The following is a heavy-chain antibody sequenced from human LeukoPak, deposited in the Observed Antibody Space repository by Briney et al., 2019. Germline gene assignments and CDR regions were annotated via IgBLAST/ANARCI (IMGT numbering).Heavy chain of an antibody. J-gene: IGHJ4*02. CDR2: IKQDGSEK. CDR1: GFTFSSYW. Sequence: GGSLRLSCAASGFTFSSYWMSWVRQAPGKGLEWVANIKQDGSEKYYVDSVKGRFTISRDNAKKSLYLQTNSRRAEDTAVYYCARVRRYGYYLCSGFDYWGQGTLVTVSS. V-gene: IGHV3-7*01. CDR3: ARVRRYGYYLCSGFDY. D-gene: IGHD5-24*01.